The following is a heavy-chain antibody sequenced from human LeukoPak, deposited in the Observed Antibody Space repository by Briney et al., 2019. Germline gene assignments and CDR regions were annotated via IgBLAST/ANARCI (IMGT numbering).Heavy chain of an antibody. CDR2: ISSSSSTI. J-gene: IGHJ6*03. Sequence: GGSLRLSCAASGFTFSSYSMNWVRQAPGKGLEWVSYISSSSSTIYYADSVKGRFTISRDNAKNSLYLQMNSLRAEYTAVYYCARVSVHPRLGDQGKGYYYYYYMDVWGKGTTVTVSS. D-gene: IGHD3-16*01. CDR1: GFTFSSYS. CDR3: ARVSVHPRLGDQGKGYYYYYYMDV. V-gene: IGHV3-48*01.